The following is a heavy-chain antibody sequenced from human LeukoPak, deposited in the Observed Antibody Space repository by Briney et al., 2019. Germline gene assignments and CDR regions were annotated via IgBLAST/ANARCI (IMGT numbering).Heavy chain of an antibody. V-gene: IGHV3-23*01. J-gene: IGHJ4*02. CDR1: GFTFSSYS. D-gene: IGHD6-19*01. CDR3: AKDRYSSGQRDLDY. CDR2: ISGSGGST. Sequence: GGSLRLSCAASGFTFSSYSMNWVRQAPGKGLEWVSAISGSGGSTYYADSVKGRFTISRDNSKNTLYLQMNSLRAEDTAVYYCAKDRYSSGQRDLDYWGQGTLVTVSS.